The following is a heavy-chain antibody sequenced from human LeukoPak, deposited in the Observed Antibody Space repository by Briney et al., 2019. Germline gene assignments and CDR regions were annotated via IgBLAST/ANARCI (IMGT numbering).Heavy chain of an antibody. V-gene: IGHV3-33*01. CDR1: GFTFSSYG. D-gene: IGHD4-11*01. J-gene: IGHJ4*02. Sequence: GGSLRLSCAASGFTFSSYGMHWVRQAPGKGLEWVAAIWYDGSNKYYADSVKGRFTISRDNSKNTLYLQMNSLRAEDTAVYYCARDLRLRTTVTTALGYWGQGTLVTVSS. CDR2: IWYDGSNK. CDR3: ARDLRLRTTVTTALGY.